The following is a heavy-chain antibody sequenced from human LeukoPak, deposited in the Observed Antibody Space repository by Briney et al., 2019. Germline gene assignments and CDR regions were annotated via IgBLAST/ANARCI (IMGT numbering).Heavy chain of an antibody. CDR1: GGSVSSGRYY. J-gene: IGHJ4*02. CDR3: ASLYSYGPRSSYYFDY. V-gene: IGHV4-61*01. Sequence: TSETLSLTCTVSGGSVSSGRYYWSWIRQPPGKGLEWIGYIYYSGSTNYNPSLKSRVTISVDTSKNQFSLKLSSVTAADTAVYYCASLYSYGPRSSYYFDYWGQGTLVTVSS. CDR2: IYYSGST. D-gene: IGHD5-18*01.